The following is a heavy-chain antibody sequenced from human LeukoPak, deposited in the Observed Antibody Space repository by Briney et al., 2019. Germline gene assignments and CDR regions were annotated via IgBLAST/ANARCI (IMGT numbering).Heavy chain of an antibody. J-gene: IGHJ4*02. CDR1: GFTFSNYE. V-gene: IGHV3-48*03. CDR2: ISSSGSTV. CDR3: STGGNSLAY. D-gene: IGHD1-26*01. Sequence: PGGSLTLSCAASGFTFSNYEMNWVRQAPGKGLEWVSTISSSGSTVYYADSVKGRFTISRDNAKKSLSLQMNSLRAEDTAFYYCSTGGNSLAYWGQGTLVTVSS.